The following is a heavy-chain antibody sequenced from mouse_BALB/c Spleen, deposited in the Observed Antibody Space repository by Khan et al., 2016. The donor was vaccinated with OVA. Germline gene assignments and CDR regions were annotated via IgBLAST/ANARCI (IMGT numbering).Heavy chain of an antibody. D-gene: IGHD2-1*01. J-gene: IGHJ3*01. CDR2: IFPGTDTT. V-gene: IGHV1S132*01. CDR1: GYTFTSYW. CDR3: ARCYFGNYEFAY. Sequence: QVQLKQSGAELVKPGASVKLSCKTSGYTFTSYWIQWVKQRPGQGLGWIGQIFPGTDTTYYNENFKGKATLTVDTSSNTAYMQFSSLTSEDSAVYFCARCYFGNYEFAYWGQGTLVTVSP.